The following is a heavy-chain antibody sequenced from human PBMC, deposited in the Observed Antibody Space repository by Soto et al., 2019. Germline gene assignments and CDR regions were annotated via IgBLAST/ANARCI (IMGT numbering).Heavy chain of an antibody. CDR3: ARVPVY. J-gene: IGHJ4*02. Sequence: SGTLSLTCAVSCGSISSCGYSWSWIRQPPGKGLEWIVYIYHSGSTYYNPSLKSRVTISVDRSKNQFSLKLSSVTAADTAVYYCARVPVYWGQGTPVTVSS. CDR2: IYHSGST. V-gene: IGHV4-30-2*01. CDR1: CGSISSCGYS.